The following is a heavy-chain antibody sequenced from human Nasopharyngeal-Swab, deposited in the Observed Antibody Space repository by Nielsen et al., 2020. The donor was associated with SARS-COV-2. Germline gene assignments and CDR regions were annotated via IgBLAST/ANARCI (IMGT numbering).Heavy chain of an antibody. D-gene: IGHD6-19*01. J-gene: IGHJ4*02. CDR2: INHSGST. CDR1: GGSFSGYY. Sequence: SETLSLTFAVYGGSFSGYYWSWIRQPPGKGLEWIGEINHSGSTNYNPPLKSRVTISVDTSKNQFSLKLSSVTAADTAVYYCARGVKSKGGSSGRDYWGQGTLVTVSS. CDR3: ARGVKSKGGSSGRDY. V-gene: IGHV4-34*01.